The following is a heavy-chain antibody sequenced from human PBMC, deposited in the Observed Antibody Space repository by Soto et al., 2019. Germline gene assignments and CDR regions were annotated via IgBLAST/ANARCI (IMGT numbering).Heavy chain of an antibody. Sequence: SETLSLTCTVSGGSISSGDYYWSWIRQPPGKGLEWIGYIYYSGSTYYSPSLKSRVTISVDTSKNQFSLKLSSVTAADTAVYYCARGGHNCSGGSCYSQAYYYGMDVWGQGTTVTVSS. D-gene: IGHD2-15*01. CDR1: GGSISSGDYY. CDR2: IYYSGST. CDR3: ARGGHNCSGGSCYSQAYYYGMDV. V-gene: IGHV4-30-4*01. J-gene: IGHJ6*02.